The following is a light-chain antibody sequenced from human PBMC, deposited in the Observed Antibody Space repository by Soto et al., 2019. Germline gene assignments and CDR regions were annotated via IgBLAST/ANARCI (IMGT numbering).Light chain of an antibody. J-gene: IGLJ3*02. V-gene: IGLV2-14*03. Sequence: SALTQPASVSGSPGQSITISCTGTSSDIGSYNYVSWYQQHPGKAPKVMIYDVTNRPSGVSNRFSGSKSGNTASLTISGLQAEDEADYFCNSFTSSGSVVFGGGTKVTVL. CDR1: SSDIGSYNY. CDR2: DVT. CDR3: NSFTSSGSVV.